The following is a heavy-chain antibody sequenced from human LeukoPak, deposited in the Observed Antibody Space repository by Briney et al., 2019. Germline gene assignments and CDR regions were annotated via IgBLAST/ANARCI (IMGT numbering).Heavy chain of an antibody. J-gene: IGHJ4*02. V-gene: IGHV3-30*03. D-gene: IGHD6-13*01. CDR1: GFTFSSYG. CDR3: TTVSSRRFDY. Sequence: PGGSLRLSCAASGFTFSSYGMHWVRQAPGKGLEWVAVISYDGSDKYYADSVKGRFTISRDNSKNTLYLQMNSLKTEDTAVYYCTTVSSRRFDYWGQGTLVTVSS. CDR2: ISYDGSDK.